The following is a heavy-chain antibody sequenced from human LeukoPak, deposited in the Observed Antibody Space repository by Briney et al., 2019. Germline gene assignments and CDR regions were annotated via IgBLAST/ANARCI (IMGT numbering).Heavy chain of an antibody. V-gene: IGHV1-2*02. J-gene: IGHJ5*02. CDR2: INPNSGGT. CDR1: GYTFTGYY. Sequence: ASVKVSCKASGYTFTGYYMHWVRQAPGQGLEWMGWINPNSGGTNYAQKFQGRVTMTGDTSISTAYMELSRLRSDDTAVYYCARGSKPDIVVVPAAIPPNWFDPWGQGTLVTVSS. D-gene: IGHD2-2*02. CDR3: ARGSKPDIVVVPAAIPPNWFDP.